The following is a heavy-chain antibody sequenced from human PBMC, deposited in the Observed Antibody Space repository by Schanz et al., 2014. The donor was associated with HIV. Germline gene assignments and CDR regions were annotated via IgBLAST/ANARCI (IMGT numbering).Heavy chain of an antibody. CDR1: GFTFRSYA. V-gene: IGHV3-23*01. J-gene: IGHJ3*01. CDR2: IDGRGVST. CDR3: TRGQSGTYGTFDV. Sequence: EVQLLEFGGGLVRPGESLRLSCEASGFTFRSYAMNWVRQTPGKGLQWVSSIDGRGVSTYYGDSLKGRFTISRDNFKDMVYLQMNSLRVEDTALYYCTRGQSGTYGTFDVWGRGTVVTVSS. D-gene: IGHD1-26*01.